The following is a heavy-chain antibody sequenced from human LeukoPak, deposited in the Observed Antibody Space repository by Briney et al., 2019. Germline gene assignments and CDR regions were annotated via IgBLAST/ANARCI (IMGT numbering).Heavy chain of an antibody. J-gene: IGHJ4*02. D-gene: IGHD1-26*01. CDR1: AFTFSSFP. V-gene: IGHV3-23*01. CDR2: ISGSGRIT. CDR3: AKGAHDTSYYLFDY. Sequence: GGSLRLSCAASAFTFSSFPMSWVRQAPGKGLEWVSAISGSGRITYNADSVKGRFTISRDNSKNTLYLQMNSLRAEDTAVYYCAKGAHDTSYYLFDYWGQGTPVTVSS.